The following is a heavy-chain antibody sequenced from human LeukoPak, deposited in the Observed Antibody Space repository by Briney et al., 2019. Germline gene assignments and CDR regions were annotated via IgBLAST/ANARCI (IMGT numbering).Heavy chain of an antibody. Sequence: PGGSLRLSCAASGFTFSSYWMHWVRQAPGKGLVWVSRINSDGSSTSYADSVKGRFTISRDNAKNTLYLQMNSLRAEDTAVYYCAREVYDSSGYYKTDYWGQGTLVTVSS. CDR1: GFTFSSYW. D-gene: IGHD3-22*01. J-gene: IGHJ4*02. V-gene: IGHV3-74*01. CDR2: INSDGSST. CDR3: AREVYDSSGYYKTDY.